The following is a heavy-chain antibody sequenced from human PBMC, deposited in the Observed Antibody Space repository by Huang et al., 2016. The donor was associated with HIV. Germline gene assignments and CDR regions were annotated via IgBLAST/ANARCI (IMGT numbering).Heavy chain of an antibody. V-gene: IGHV3-30*02. J-gene: IGHJ4*02. CDR1: GLSFGHYG. CDR2: IRFDGGNK. Sequence: QAQLVESGGAVVQPGGELRLSWATSGLSFGHYGMHWVRQVPGEGLEFVAFIRFDGGNKHYSDSAKGRFTISRDNSKKMLFLEMNSLRGDDTAFYYCATDLGGYSFDCWGQGALVSVSS. D-gene: IGHD2-21*02. CDR3: ATDLGGYSFDC.